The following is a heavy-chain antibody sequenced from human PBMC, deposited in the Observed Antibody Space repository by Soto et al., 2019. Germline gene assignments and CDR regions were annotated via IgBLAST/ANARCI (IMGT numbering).Heavy chain of an antibody. CDR3: ARGDSFGGSYYFDY. V-gene: IGHV4-31*03. CDR1: GGSISSGAYY. CDR2: IHHSGTT. Sequence: QVQLQESGPGLVKPSQTLSLTCTVSGGSISSGAYYWGWIRQHPGKGLEWIGYIHHSGTTYYNPSLKSRTSISVDTSKNQFSLKLSSVIAADTAVDFCARGDSFGGSYYFDYWGQGTLVTVSS. D-gene: IGHD3-10*01. J-gene: IGHJ4*02.